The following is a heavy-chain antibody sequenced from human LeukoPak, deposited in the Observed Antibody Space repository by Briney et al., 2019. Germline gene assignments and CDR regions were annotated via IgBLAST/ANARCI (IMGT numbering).Heavy chain of an antibody. V-gene: IGHV1-8*01. Sequence: GASVKVSCKASGYTFTSYDINWVRQATGQGLEWMGWMNPNSGNTGYAQKFQGRVTMTRNTSISTAYMELSSLRSEDTAVYYCATHQDYYDSSGYYYGRRWGNYYYGMDVWGQGTTVTVSS. J-gene: IGHJ6*02. CDR2: MNPNSGNT. CDR3: ATHQDYYDSSGYYYGRRWGNYYYGMDV. D-gene: IGHD3-22*01. CDR1: GYTFTSYD.